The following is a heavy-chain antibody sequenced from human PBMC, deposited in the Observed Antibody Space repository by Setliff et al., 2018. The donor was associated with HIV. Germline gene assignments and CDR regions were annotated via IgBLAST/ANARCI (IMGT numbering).Heavy chain of an antibody. J-gene: IGHJ6*03. CDR1: GYPFNNFG. CDR2: INVYNGDT. Sequence: ASVKVSCKASGYPFNNFGISWVRQAPGQGLEWMAWINVYNGDTNFAQRFQGRVTMTTDTSTSTAYMELRSLRSDDTAVYYCAREDTAPPDYYYSYMDVWGKGTTVTVS. CDR3: AREDTAPPDYYYSYMDV. V-gene: IGHV1-18*01. D-gene: IGHD5-18*01.